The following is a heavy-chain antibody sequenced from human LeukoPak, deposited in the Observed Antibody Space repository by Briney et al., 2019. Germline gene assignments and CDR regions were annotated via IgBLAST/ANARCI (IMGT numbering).Heavy chain of an antibody. D-gene: IGHD6-13*01. J-gene: IGHJ3*02. CDR3: ARDGSAAGAPNAFDI. CDR1: GYTFTGYY. CDR2: ISPKSGGT. V-gene: IGHV1-2*02. Sequence: GASVKVSCKASGYTFTGYYMHWVRQAPGQGLEWMGWISPKSGGTNYAQRFQGRVTMTRDTSISTVYMELSRLRSDDTAVYYCARDGSAAGAPNAFDIWGQGTMVTVS.